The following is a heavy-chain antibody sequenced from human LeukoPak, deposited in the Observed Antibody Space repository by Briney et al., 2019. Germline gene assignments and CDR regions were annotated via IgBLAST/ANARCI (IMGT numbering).Heavy chain of an antibody. CDR1: GYTFTSYG. D-gene: IGHD6-13*01. Sequence: ASVKVSCKAYGYTFTSYGISWVRQAPGQGLEWMGWISAYNGNTNYAQKLQGRVTMTTDTSTSTAYMELRSLRSDDTAVYYCARDTFSSSWYGFGYWGQGTLVTVSS. J-gene: IGHJ4*02. CDR2: ISAYNGNT. CDR3: ARDTFSSSWYGFGY. V-gene: IGHV1-18*01.